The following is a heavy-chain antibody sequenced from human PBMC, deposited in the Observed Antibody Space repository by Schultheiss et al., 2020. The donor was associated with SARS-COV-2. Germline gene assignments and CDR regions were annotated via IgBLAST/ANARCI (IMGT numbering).Heavy chain of an antibody. V-gene: IGHV4-59*08. CDR3: ARLGIQLWSNWFDP. Sequence: SETLSLTCTVSGGSISSYYWSWIRQPPGKGLEWIGYIYYSGSTNYNPSLKSRVTISVDTSKNQFSLKLSSVTAADTAVYYCARLGIQLWSNWFDPWGQGTLVTVSS. J-gene: IGHJ5*02. CDR2: IYYSGST. D-gene: IGHD5-18*01. CDR1: GGSISSYY.